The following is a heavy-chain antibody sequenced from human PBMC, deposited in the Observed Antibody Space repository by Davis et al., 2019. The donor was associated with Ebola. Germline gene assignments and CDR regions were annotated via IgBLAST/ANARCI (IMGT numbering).Heavy chain of an antibody. CDR1: GYPFTAYG. V-gene: IGHV1-18*01. J-gene: IGHJ4*02. CDR2: ISADNGNT. CDR3: ARDRYNRNDFDY. D-gene: IGHD1-14*01. Sequence: AASVKVSCKTSGYPFTAYGISWVRQAPGQGLEWMGWISADNGNTKYAQSFQGRVTVTTDTSTSTAYMELRSLRSDDTAMYFCARDRYNRNDFDYWGQGTLVTVSS.